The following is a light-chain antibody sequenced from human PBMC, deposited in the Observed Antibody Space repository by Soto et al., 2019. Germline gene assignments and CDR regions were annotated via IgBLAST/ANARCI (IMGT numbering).Light chain of an antibody. Sequence: DIQMTQSPSSLSASVGDRVTITCRASQGIRNYLGWYQQKPGKAPKRLIYAASSLPSGIPSRFSGSGAGPEFTLTTRALQQEDLATYYCLQRNSAPWTFGQGTKVEIK. CDR2: AAS. J-gene: IGKJ1*01. CDR1: QGIRNY. CDR3: LQRNSAPWT. V-gene: IGKV1-17*01.